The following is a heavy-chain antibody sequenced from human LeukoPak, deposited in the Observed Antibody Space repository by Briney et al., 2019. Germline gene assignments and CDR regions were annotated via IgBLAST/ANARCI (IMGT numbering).Heavy chain of an antibody. CDR1: GFTFSSYS. Sequence: GRSLRLSCAASGFTFSSYSTNCVRHAPGKWLEWVSSIISSSTYIYYADSVKGRSTIARDNAKNSLYLQMNSLRAEDTAVYYCARDLGQLQDYYYYGMDVWGQGATVTVSS. CDR2: IISSSTYI. D-gene: IGHD2-2*01. CDR3: ARDLGQLQDYYYYGMDV. V-gene: IGHV3-21*01. J-gene: IGHJ6*02.